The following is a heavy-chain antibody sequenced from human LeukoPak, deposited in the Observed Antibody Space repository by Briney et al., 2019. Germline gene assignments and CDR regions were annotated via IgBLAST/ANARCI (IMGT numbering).Heavy chain of an antibody. J-gene: IGHJ4*02. CDR3: ARDGVAATGLDY. CDR1: GYTFSIYN. CDR2: INPSCGSA. V-gene: IGHV1-46*01. Sequence: ASVKFSCKASGYTFSIYNMHWVRQAPGQGLEWMGIINPSCGSASDTQKFQGRVTMTRDTSTSTLYMELSSLRSEDTAVYYCARDGVAATGLDYWGQGTLVTVSS. D-gene: IGHD6-13*01.